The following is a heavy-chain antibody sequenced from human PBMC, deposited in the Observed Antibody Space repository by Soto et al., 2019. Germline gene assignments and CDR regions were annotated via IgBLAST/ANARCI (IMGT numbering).Heavy chain of an antibody. V-gene: IGHV3-53*01. CDR2: LYAGSYA. CDR1: EFSVNSNH. D-gene: IGHD3-10*02. Sequence: GGSLRLSCAASEFSVNSNHMNWVRLAPGKGLEWVSTLYAGSYAKYAASVQGRFYISRDISKNIVYLQMDTLRAEDTALYYCASRDRVVRALDIWGQGTMVTVSS. J-gene: IGHJ3*02. CDR3: ASRDRVVRALDI.